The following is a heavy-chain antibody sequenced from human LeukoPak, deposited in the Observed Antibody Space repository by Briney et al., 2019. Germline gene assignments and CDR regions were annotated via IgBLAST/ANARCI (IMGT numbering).Heavy chain of an antibody. V-gene: IGHV4-59*01. D-gene: IGHD3-10*01. CDR3: ARVTKYVWFGELLSSYYYYGMDV. CDR2: IYYSGST. CDR1: GGSISSYY. J-gene: IGHJ6*02. Sequence: SETLSLTCTVSGGSISSYYWSWIRQPPGKGLEWIGYIYYSGSTNYNPSLKSRVTISVDTSKNQFSLKLSSVTAADTAVYYCARVTKYVWFGELLSSYYYYGMDVWGQGTTVTVSS.